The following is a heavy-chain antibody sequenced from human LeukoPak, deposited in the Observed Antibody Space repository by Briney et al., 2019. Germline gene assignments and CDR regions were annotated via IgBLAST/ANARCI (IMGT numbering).Heavy chain of an antibody. J-gene: IGHJ3*02. CDR3: ARRQEHDACDI. V-gene: IGHV1-18*01. CDR2: ISAYNGST. CDR1: GYTFTSYG. Sequence: GASVKVSCKASGYTFTSYGIRWLRQAPAPALEWMGWISAYNGSTNYAQKLQGRVTMTTDTSTSTAYMELRSLRSDGTAVYYCARRQEHDACDIWGQGTMVSVSS. D-gene: IGHD1-26*01.